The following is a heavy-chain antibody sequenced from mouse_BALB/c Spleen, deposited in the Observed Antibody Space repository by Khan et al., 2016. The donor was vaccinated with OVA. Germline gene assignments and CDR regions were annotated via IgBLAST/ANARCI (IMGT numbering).Heavy chain of an antibody. CDR3: TRDRIDY. V-gene: IGHV1-7*01. J-gene: IGHJ2*01. Sequence: QVQLQQSGAERAKPGASVKMSCKASGYTFTTYWMHWVKQRPGQGLEWIGHINPTSGYTDYNEKFKDRATLSADKSSSTAYMQLSSLTSEDSAVYYCTRDRIDYWGQGTTLTVSS. CDR2: INPTSGYT. CDR1: GYTFTTYW.